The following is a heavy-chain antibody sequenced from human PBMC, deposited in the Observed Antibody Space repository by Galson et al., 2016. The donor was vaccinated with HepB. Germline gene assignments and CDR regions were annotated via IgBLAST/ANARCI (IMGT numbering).Heavy chain of an antibody. CDR1: GFTFTSYW. Sequence: SLRLSCAASGFTFTSYWMSWARQPPGKGLEWVANIKQDGSEKNYVDSVKGRFTISRDNAKNSLYLQMNSLRAEDTAAYYCVRGGGRGGGSPWGQGTLVTVSS. J-gene: IGHJ5*02. V-gene: IGHV3-7*03. D-gene: IGHD3-16*01. CDR3: VRGGGRGGGSP. CDR2: IKQDGSEK.